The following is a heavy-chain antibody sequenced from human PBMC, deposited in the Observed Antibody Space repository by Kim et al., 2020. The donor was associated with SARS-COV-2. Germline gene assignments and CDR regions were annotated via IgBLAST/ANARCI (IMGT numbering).Heavy chain of an antibody. V-gene: IGHV4-34*01. CDR3: ARKLLFRTKMRAFDI. Sequence: SETLSLTCAVYGGSFSGYYWSWIRQPPGKGLEWIGEINHSGSTNYNPSLKSRVTISVDTSKNQFSLKLSSVTAADTAVYYCARKLLFRTKMRAFDIWGQGTMVTVSS. CDR2: INHSGST. J-gene: IGHJ3*02. D-gene: IGHD3-16*02. CDR1: GGSFSGYY.